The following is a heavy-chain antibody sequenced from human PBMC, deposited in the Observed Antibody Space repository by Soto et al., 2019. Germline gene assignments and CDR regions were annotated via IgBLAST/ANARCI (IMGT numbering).Heavy chain of an antibody. CDR2: IYWDDDK. D-gene: IGHD5-12*01. CDR3: AHRRVRSGYDY. Sequence: QITLKESGPTLVKPTQTLTLTCTFSGFSLSTSGVAVGWIRQPPGNALEWLALIYWDDDKRYSPSLKTSLTIPRDTSKNQVVLTMTNVDSVDTATYYCAHRRVRSGYDYWGQGTLVTVSS. CDR1: GFSLSTSGVA. J-gene: IGHJ4*02. V-gene: IGHV2-5*02.